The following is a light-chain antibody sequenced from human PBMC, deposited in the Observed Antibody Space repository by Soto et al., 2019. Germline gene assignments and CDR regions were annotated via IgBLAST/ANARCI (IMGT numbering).Light chain of an antibody. CDR1: QSISNF. V-gene: IGKV3-11*01. J-gene: IGKJ4*01. Sequence: EIVLTQSPDTLSLSPGERATLSCRASQSISNFLAWYQRRPGQAPRLLIYDASTRATGIPARFSGSGSGTDFPLTISSLEPEDGAVYYCQQRGSWSLLTFGGGTKVE. CDR3: QQRGSWSLLT. CDR2: DAS.